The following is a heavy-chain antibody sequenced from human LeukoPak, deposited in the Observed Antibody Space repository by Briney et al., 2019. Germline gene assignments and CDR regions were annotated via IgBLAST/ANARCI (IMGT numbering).Heavy chain of an antibody. CDR1: GFTFSTYD. D-gene: IGHD3-10*01. CDR2: ISSSSSYI. CDR3: ARATYYYGSGSYFKDFYYYYGMDV. J-gene: IGHJ6*02. Sequence: PGGSLRLSCAASGFTFSTYDMNWVRQAPGKGLEWVSSISSSSSYIYYADSVKGRFTISRDNAKNSLYLQMNSLRAEDTAVYYCARATYYYGSGSYFKDFYYYYGMDVWGQGTTVTVSS. V-gene: IGHV3-21*01.